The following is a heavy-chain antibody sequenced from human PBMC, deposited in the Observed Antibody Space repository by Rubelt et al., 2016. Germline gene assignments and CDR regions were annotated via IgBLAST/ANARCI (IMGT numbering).Heavy chain of an antibody. CDR1: GYSFTSYW. D-gene: IGHD2-15*01. CDR2: IDPSDSYT. J-gene: IGHJ6*03. V-gene: IGHV5-10-1*01. CDR3: AGLGGLVVSRYYYYYMDV. Sequence: EVQLVQSGAEVKKPGESLRISCKGSGYSFTSYWISWVRQMPGKGLAWMGRIDPSDSYTNYSPSCQGHVTTSADESISASYRRWRSPKASDTAMYYCAGLGGLVVSRYYYYYMDVWGKGTTVTVSS.